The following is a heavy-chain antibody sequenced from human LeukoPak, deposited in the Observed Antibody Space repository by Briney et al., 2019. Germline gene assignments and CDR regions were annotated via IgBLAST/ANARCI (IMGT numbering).Heavy chain of an antibody. V-gene: IGHV1-69*04. D-gene: IGHD2-2*01. CDR3: ARDGDIVVVPAATNRNIYYYYYMDV. Sequence: ASVKVSCKASGGTFSSYAISWVRQAPGQGLEWMGRVIPILGIANYAQKFQGRVTITADKSTSTAYMELSSLRSEDTAVYYCARDGDIVVVPAATNRNIYYYYYMDVWGEGTTVTVSS. CDR1: GGTFSSYA. CDR2: VIPILGIA. J-gene: IGHJ6*03.